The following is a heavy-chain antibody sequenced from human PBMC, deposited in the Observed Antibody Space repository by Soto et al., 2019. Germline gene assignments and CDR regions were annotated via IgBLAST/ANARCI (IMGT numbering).Heavy chain of an antibody. Sequence: SETLSLTCVVSGGSLSDYLWSWIRQPPGMALEWIGEINHLGSINYNPSLKSRVTISVDTSKNQFSLKLSSVTAADTAVYYCARGRTYYYGSGSYYKGLYGMDVWGQGTTVTVSS. CDR1: GGSLSDYL. D-gene: IGHD3-10*01. V-gene: IGHV4-34*01. J-gene: IGHJ6*02. CDR2: INHLGSI. CDR3: ARGRTYYYGSGSYYKGLYGMDV.